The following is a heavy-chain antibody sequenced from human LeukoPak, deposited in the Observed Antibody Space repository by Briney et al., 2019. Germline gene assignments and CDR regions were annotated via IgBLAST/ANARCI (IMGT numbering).Heavy chain of an antibody. V-gene: IGHV4-39*01. J-gene: IGHJ3*02. CDR3: ARHPSLYDILTGYYSHAFDI. D-gene: IGHD3-9*01. CDR1: GGPLSSSSYY. CDR2: IYYSGST. Sequence: SETLSLTCTVSGGPLSSSSYYWGWIRQPPGKGLEWIGSIYYSGSTYYNPSLKSRVTISVDTSKNQFSLKLSSVTAADTAVYYCARHPSLYDILTGYYSHAFDIWGQGTMVTVSS.